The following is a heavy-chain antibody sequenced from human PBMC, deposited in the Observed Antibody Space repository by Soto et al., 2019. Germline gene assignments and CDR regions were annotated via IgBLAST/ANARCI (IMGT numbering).Heavy chain of an antibody. CDR3: ARDKEVGATERDAFDI. CDR2: ISSSGTTI. J-gene: IGHJ3*02. D-gene: IGHD1-26*01. CDR1: GFTFSDDY. V-gene: IGHV3-11*01. Sequence: QVQLVESGGGLVKPGGSLRLSCAASGFTFSDDYMSWFRQAPGKGLEWVSYISSSGTTIYYPDSVKGRFTIPRDNAKNSLYRQMNSLRAEDTAVYYCARDKEVGATERDAFDIWGQGTMVTVSS.